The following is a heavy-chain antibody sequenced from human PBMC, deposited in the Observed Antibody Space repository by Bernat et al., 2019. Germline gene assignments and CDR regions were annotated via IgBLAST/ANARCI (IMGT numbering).Heavy chain of an antibody. Sequence: EVQLVQSGTEVKKPGESLKISCKDSGYNFANYWIGWVRQVPEKGLEWMGIIYTGDSDTKYNPSFQGQVTISADRSINTAYLQGGSLKASDPAMYYCARHRQLLGDGGSYMDVWGKGTTVIVSS. J-gene: IGHJ6*03. CDR3: ARHRQLLGDGGSYMDV. CDR2: IYTGDSDT. D-gene: IGHD3-10*01. V-gene: IGHV5-51*01. CDR1: GYNFANYW.